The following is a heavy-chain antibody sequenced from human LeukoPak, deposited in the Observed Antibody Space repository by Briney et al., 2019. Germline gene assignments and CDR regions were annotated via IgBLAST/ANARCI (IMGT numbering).Heavy chain of an antibody. CDR1: GGPLSGYY. J-gene: IGHJ4*02. Sequence: SETLSLTCAVYGGPLSGYYWSWIRQPPGKGLEWIGEIHHSGSTNYNPSLKSRVTISVDTSKYQFSLKLSSVTAADTAVYYCAKGKQLDYWGQGTLVTVSS. CDR3: AKGKQLDY. CDR2: IHHSGST. V-gene: IGHV4-34*01. D-gene: IGHD6-13*01.